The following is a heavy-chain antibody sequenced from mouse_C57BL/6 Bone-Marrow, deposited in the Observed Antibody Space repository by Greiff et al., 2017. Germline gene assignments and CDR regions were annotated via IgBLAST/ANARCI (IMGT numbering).Heavy chain of an antibody. CDR2: IDPEDGET. CDR3: AKLLPYSEGYLDY. J-gene: IGHJ2*01. D-gene: IGHD1-1*01. V-gene: IGHV14-2*01. CDR1: GFNIKDYY. Sequence: EVQLQQSGAELVKPGASVKLSCTASGFNIKDYYMHWVKQRTEQGLEWIGRIDPEDGETKYAPKFQGKATITADTSSNTAYLQLSSLTSEDTAVYFCAKLLPYSEGYLDYWGQGTPLTVSS.